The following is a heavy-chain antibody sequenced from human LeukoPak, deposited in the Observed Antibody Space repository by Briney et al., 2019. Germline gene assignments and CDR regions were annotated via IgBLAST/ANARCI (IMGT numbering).Heavy chain of an antibody. CDR1: GFTLRHYA. J-gene: IGHJ5*01. Sequence: GGSLRLSCAGSGFTLRHYAMHWLRQAPGKGLKWLAVMSYDGHNKSYSDSVEGRFTISRDDSKNTLYLHINSLRSEDTGIYYCARTISVFGILPDNWLDSWGQGIPATVSS. D-gene: IGHD3-3*01. CDR2: MSYDGHNK. V-gene: IGHV3-30*03. CDR3: ARTISVFGILPDNWLDS.